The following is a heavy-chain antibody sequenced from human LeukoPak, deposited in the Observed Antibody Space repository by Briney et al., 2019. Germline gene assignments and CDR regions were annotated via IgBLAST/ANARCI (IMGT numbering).Heavy chain of an antibody. D-gene: IGHD3-22*01. V-gene: IGHV1-2*02. Sequence: ASVKVSCKASVYACTVCFMYWGREGPGQGLERMGWINPNIGGTNYAQTSQGRVTMTTGTSISTAYMELSRRRYDDTAVYYCARQLNYDSSSYYFDYSGHG. J-gene: IGHJ4*01. CDR3: ARQLNYDSSSYYFDY. CDR2: INPNIGGT. CDR1: VYACTVCF.